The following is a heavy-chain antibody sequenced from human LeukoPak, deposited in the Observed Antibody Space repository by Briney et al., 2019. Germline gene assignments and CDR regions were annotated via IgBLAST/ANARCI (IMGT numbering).Heavy chain of an antibody. J-gene: IGHJ6*03. CDR2: IYTSGST. Sequence: PSETLSLTCTVSGGSIGSYSWSWIRQPAGKGLEWIGRIYTSGSTNYNPSLKSRVTISADKSKNQFSLNLTSVTAADTAVYYCARLGYCSGGRCPWDYYYYMDVWGDGTTVTVSS. V-gene: IGHV4-4*07. CDR3: ARLGYCSGGRCPWDYYYYMDV. D-gene: IGHD2-15*01. CDR1: GGSIGSYS.